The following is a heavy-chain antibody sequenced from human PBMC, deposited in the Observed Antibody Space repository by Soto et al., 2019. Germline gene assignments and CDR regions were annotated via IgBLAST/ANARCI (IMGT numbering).Heavy chain of an antibody. CDR2: IKTDGSVT. V-gene: IGHV3-74*01. CDR3: ARDLGGSHDY. Sequence: EVQLVESGGGLLQPGGSLRLSCAASGFTFSTYWMHWVRQAPGKGLVWVSRIKTDGSVTTYADSVKGRFTISRDNAKNTLYLQMNTLRAEDTAVYYCARDLGGSHDYWGRGTLGTVSS. J-gene: IGHJ4*02. D-gene: IGHD3-16*01. CDR1: GFTFSTYW.